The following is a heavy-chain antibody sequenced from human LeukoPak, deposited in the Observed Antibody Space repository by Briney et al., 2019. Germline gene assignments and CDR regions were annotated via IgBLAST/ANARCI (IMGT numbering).Heavy chain of an antibody. D-gene: IGHD3-10*01. CDR2: IYHSGST. CDR1: GYSISSGYY. CDR3: ARALYGFGELGYNWFDP. Sequence: SETLSLTCTVSGYSISSGYYWGWIRQPPGKGLEWIGSIYHSGSTYYNPSLKSRVTISVDTSKNQFSLKLSSVTAADTAVYYCARALYGFGELGYNWFDPWGQGTLVTVSS. J-gene: IGHJ5*02. V-gene: IGHV4-38-2*02.